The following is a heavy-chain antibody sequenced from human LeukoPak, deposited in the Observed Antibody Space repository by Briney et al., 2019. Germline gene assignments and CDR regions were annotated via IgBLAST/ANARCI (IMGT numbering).Heavy chain of an antibody. CDR2: VYYSGIT. Sequence: SETLSLTCSVSGGSISTYYWSWIRQPPGKGLEWIGYVYYSGITNYNPSLKSRVTISVDTSKNQFSLKLSSVTAADTAVYYCARFDSSGWYGYWGQGTLVTVSS. J-gene: IGHJ4*02. V-gene: IGHV4-59*01. CDR3: ARFDSSGWYGY. D-gene: IGHD6-19*01. CDR1: GGSISTYY.